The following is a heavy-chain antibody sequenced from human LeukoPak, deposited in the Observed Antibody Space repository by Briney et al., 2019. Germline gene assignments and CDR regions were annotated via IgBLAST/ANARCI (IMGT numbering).Heavy chain of an antibody. V-gene: IGHV3-33*01. D-gene: IGHD6-19*01. CDR2: IWYDGSNN. Sequence: GRSLRLSCAASGFTFCAYAMHWVRQAPGKGLEWVAIIWYDGSNNYHADSLKDRFTISRDNSKNTLYLQINSLRAEDTAVYYCARQVGNAGWYFDYWGQGALVTVSS. CDR1: GFTFCAYA. CDR3: ARQVGNAGWYFDY. J-gene: IGHJ4*02.